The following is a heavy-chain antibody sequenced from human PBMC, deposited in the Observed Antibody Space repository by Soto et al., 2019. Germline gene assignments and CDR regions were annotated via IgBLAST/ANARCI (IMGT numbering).Heavy chain of an antibody. CDR2: INHSGST. CDR1: GGSFSGYY. J-gene: IGHJ3*02. Sequence: PSETLSLTCAFYGGSFSGYYWSWIRQPPGKGLEWIGEINHSGSTNYNPSLKSRVTVSVDTSKNQFSLKLSSVTAADTAVYYCARDPRVFRRRGAFDIWGQGTMVTVSS. CDR3: ARDPRVFRRRGAFDI. D-gene: IGHD6-13*01. V-gene: IGHV4-34*01.